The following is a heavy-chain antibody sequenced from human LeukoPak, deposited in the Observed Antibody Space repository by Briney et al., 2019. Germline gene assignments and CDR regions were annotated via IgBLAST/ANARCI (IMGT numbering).Heavy chain of an antibody. CDR3: ARRGSSSWYREGYFDY. V-gene: IGHV4-34*01. Sequence: PSETLSLTCAVYGGSFSGYYWSWIRQPPGKGLEWIGEINHSGSTNYNPSLKSRVTISVDTSKNQFSLKLSSVTAADTAVYYCARRGSSSWYREGYFDYWGQGTLVTVSS. J-gene: IGHJ4*02. CDR1: GGSFSGYY. D-gene: IGHD6-13*01. CDR2: INHSGST.